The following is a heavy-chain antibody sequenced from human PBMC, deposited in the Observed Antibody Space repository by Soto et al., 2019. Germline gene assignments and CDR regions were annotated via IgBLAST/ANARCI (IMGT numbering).Heavy chain of an antibody. J-gene: IGHJ4*02. CDR1: GGSFANYY. CDR3: ARVRTTMILDY. D-gene: IGHD3-22*01. V-gene: IGHV4-30-4*08. Sequence: PSETLSLTCAVYGGSFANYYWNWIRQPPGKGLEWIGYIYYTGSTYYSPSLRSRVIITVDTSKNEFSLKVSSVTAADTAVYFCARVRTTMILDYWGQGTLVTVSS. CDR2: IYYTGST.